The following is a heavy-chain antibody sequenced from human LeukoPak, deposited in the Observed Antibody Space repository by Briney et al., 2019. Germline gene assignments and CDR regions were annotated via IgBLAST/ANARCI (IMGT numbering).Heavy chain of an antibody. CDR3: ARALHLYGSGSYPYYFDY. CDR1: GGSFSGYY. Sequence: SETLSLTCAVDGGSFSGYYWSWIRRPPRKGLEWIGEINHSGSTNYNPSLKSRVTISVDTSKNQFSVKLNSVTAADTALYYCARALHLYGSGSYPYYFDYWGQGILVNVYS. J-gene: IGHJ4*02. V-gene: IGHV4-34*01. D-gene: IGHD3-10*01. CDR2: INHSGST.